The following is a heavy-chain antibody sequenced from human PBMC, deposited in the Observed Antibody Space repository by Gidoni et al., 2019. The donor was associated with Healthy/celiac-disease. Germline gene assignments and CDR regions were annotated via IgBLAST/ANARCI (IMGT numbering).Heavy chain of an antibody. J-gene: IGHJ4*02. CDR3: AKDYCSSTSCWIDY. Sequence: VQLLESGGGLVQHGGSLRLSCAASGFTFSSYAMSWVRQAPGKGLEWVSAIGGSGGSTYYADSVKGRFTISRDNSKNTLYLQMNSLRAEDTAVYYCAKDYCSSTSCWIDYWGQGTLVTVSS. D-gene: IGHD2-2*01. CDR1: GFTFSSYA. CDR2: IGGSGGST. V-gene: IGHV3-23*01.